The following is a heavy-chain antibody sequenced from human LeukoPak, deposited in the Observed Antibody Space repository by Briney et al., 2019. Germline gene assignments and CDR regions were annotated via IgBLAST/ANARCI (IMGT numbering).Heavy chain of an antibody. D-gene: IGHD3-10*01. V-gene: IGHV4-4*07. CDR2: IYTSGST. CDR3: ARDTGPGYGSGSYYSSGDNWFDP. Sequence: SETLSLTCTVSGGSISSYYWSWIRQPAGKGLEWIGRIYTSGSTNYNPSLKSRVTMSVDTSKNQFSLKLSSVTAADTAVYYCARDTGPGYGSGSYYSSGDNWFDPWGQGTLVTVSS. CDR1: GGSISSYY. J-gene: IGHJ5*02.